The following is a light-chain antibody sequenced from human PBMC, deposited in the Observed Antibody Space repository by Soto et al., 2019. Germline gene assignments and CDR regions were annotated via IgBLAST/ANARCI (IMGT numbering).Light chain of an antibody. Sequence: EIVFTQSPSTLSLSPGERATLSCRASQSVTNSLAWYQQKPGQAPRLLVYDASNRATGIPDRFSGSGSETDFTLTISRLEPEDFAVYYCQQYGISSITFGQGTRLEIK. CDR3: QQYGISSIT. V-gene: IGKV3-20*01. CDR1: QSVTNS. CDR2: DAS. J-gene: IGKJ5*01.